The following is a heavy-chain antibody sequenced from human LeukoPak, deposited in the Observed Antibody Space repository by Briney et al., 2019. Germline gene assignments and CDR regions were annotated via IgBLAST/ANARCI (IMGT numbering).Heavy chain of an antibody. D-gene: IGHD2-2*02. Sequence: ASVKVSCKASGYTFTSYGISWVRQAPGQGLEWMGWISAYNGNTNYAQKLQGRVTMTTDTSTSTAYMELRSLRSDDTAVYYCASIPVVVPAAILRDYYYGMDVWGQGTTVTASS. J-gene: IGHJ6*02. CDR3: ASIPVVVPAAILRDYYYGMDV. V-gene: IGHV1-18*01. CDR2: ISAYNGNT. CDR1: GYTFTSYG.